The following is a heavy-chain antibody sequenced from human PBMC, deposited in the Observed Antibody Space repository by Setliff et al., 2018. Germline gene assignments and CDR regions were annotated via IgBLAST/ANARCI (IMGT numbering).Heavy chain of an antibody. CDR2: ISAYNGNT. V-gene: IGHV1-18*01. D-gene: IGHD2-21*01. CDR3: ARDRGGDDFVGAVGDSFDI. J-gene: IGHJ3*02. Sequence: ASVKVSCKTSGFSFTTYGITWVRQAPGQGLEWMGWISAYNGNTDSAQKFQGRVTMSADTSTTTVYMELRSLRSDDTAVYYCARDRGGDDFVGAVGDSFDIWGQGTMVTVS. CDR1: GFSFTTYG.